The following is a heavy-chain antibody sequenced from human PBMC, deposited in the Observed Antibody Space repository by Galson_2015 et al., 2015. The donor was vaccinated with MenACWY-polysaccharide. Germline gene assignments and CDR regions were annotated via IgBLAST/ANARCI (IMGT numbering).Heavy chain of an antibody. J-gene: IGHJ4*02. CDR2: VSAYKGNT. V-gene: IGHV1-18*04. D-gene: IGHD2-15*01. CDR1: GYIFTNYG. Sequence: SVKVSCKASGYIFTNYGFSWVRQAPGQRLQWMGWVSAYKGNTNYAQNFQDRVTMTTDTSTTTAFMELRSLTSDDTAIYYCARDGMRDNWNYLDYGGQGTLVTVSS. CDR3: ARDGMRDNWNYLDY.